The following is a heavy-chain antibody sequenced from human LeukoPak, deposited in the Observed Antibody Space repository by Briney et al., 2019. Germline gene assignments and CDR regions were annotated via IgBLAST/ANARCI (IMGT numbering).Heavy chain of an antibody. V-gene: IGHV3-33*01. Sequence: PGGSLRLSCAASGFTFSSYGMHWVRQAPGKGLEWVAVIWYDGSNKYYADSVKGRFTISRDNSKNTLYLQMNSLRAEDTAVYYCARESDGYNYGMDVWGQGTTVTVSS. J-gene: IGHJ6*02. CDR2: IWYDGSNK. CDR1: GFTFSSYG. D-gene: IGHD5-24*01. CDR3: ARESDGYNYGMDV.